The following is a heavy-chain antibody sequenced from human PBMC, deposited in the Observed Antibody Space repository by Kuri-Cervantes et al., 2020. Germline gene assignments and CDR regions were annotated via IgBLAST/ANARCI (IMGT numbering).Heavy chain of an antibody. V-gene: IGHV1-18*01. CDR2: ISAYNGNT. Sequence: ASVKVSCKASGYTFTSYGISWVRQAPGRGLEWMGWISAYNGNTNYAQKLQGRVTMTTDTSTSTAYMELRSLRSDDTAVYYCARVDLLYDFWSGQNFNWFDPWGQGTLVTVSS. D-gene: IGHD3-3*01. CDR1: GYTFTSYG. J-gene: IGHJ5*02. CDR3: ARVDLLYDFWSGQNFNWFDP.